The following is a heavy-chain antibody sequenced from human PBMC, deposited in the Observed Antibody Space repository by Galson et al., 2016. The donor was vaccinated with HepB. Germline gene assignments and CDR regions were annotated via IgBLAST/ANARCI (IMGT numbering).Heavy chain of an antibody. Sequence: LRLSCAASGFTFGDYAMSWFRQAPGKGLEWVGFIRSKAYGETTEYAASVQGRFTISRDDSKSKGISYLQMNSLKTEDTAAYDCTRVDLGYCSSSNCFYYYDMDFWGQGTTVTDSS. D-gene: IGHD2-2*01. CDR2: IRSKAYGETT. J-gene: IGHJ6*02. CDR1: GFTFGDYA. V-gene: IGHV3-49*03. CDR3: TRVDLGYCSSSNCFYYYDMDF.